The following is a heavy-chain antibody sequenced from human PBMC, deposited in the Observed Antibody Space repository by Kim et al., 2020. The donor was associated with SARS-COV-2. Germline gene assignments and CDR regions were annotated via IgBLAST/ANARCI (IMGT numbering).Heavy chain of an antibody. Sequence: SETLSLTCTVSGGSVSSDSYYWSWIRQPPGKGLEWIGYIYYSGSTNYNPSLKSRVTISVDTSKNQFSLKLSSVTAADTAVYYCARGAGYDFWSGYYTEY. CDR3: ARGAGYDFWSGYYTEY. J-gene: IGHJ1*01. CDR2: IYYSGST. D-gene: IGHD3-3*01. V-gene: IGHV4-61*01. CDR1: GGSVSSDSYY.